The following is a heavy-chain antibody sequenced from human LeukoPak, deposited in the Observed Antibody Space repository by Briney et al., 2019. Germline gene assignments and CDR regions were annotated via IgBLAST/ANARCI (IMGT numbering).Heavy chain of an antibody. J-gene: IGHJ5*02. Sequence: GASVKVSCTASGGTFSSYAISWVRQAPGQGLEWMGGIIPIFGTANYAQKFQGRVTITADESTSTAYMELSSLRSEDTAVYYCARSYYYDTPNWFDPWGQGTLVTVSS. V-gene: IGHV1-69*13. D-gene: IGHD3-22*01. CDR1: GGTFSSYA. CDR2: IIPIFGTA. CDR3: ARSYYYDTPNWFDP.